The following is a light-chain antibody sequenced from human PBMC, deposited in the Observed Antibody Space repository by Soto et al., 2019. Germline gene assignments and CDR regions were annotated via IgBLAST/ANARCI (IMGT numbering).Light chain of an antibody. Sequence: DIQMTQSPSSLSASVGDRGTITCRASQSISSYLNWYQQKPGKAPKLLIYKASSLESGVPSRFSGSGSGTEFTLTISSLQPDDFATYYCQHPWTFGQGTKVDIK. V-gene: IGKV1-5*03. CDR2: KAS. J-gene: IGKJ1*01. CDR3: QHPWT. CDR1: QSISSY.